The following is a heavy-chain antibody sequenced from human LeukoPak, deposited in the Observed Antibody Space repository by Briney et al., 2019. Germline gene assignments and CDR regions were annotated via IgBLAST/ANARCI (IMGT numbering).Heavy chain of an antibody. CDR1: GGSISSGGYY. J-gene: IGHJ4*02. CDR3: ARAFEGNYDFWSGSLRTFDY. D-gene: IGHD3-3*01. CDR2: IYYSGST. V-gene: IGHV4-31*03. Sequence: SETLSLTCTVSGGSISSGGYYWNWLRQHPGKGLEWIRYIYYSGSTYYNPSLKSRVTISVDTSKNQFSLKLSSVTAADTAVYYCARAFEGNYDFWSGSLRTFDYWGQGTLVTVSS.